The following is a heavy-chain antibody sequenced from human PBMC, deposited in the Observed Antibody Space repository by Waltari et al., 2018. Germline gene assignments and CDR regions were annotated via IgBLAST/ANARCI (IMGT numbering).Heavy chain of an antibody. Sequence: QVQLQESGPGLVKPSETLSLTCIVSGGSISGNYWTWIRPPAGKGLEWIGRIYSGGSTNYHPSLKSRVAMSIDTSKNQFSLKLTSVTAADTAVYYCARPKWRTSWKMGEFDPWGQGTLVTVSS. CDR1: GGSISGNY. D-gene: IGHD2-2*01. J-gene: IGHJ5*02. CDR2: IYSGGST. CDR3: ARPKWRTSWKMGEFDP. V-gene: IGHV4-4*07.